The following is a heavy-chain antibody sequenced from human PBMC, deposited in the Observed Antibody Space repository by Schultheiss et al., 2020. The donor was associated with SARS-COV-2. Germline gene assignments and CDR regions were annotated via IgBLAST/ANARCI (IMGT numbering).Heavy chain of an antibody. J-gene: IGHJ6*02. CDR1: GFSLSTSGVG. Sequence: SGPTLVKPTQTLTLTCTFSGFSLSTSGVGVGWIRQPPGKALEWLALIYWDDDKRYSPSLKSRLTITKDTSKNQVVLTMTNMDPVDTATYYCARWARHYYYYGMDVWGQGTTVTVAS. V-gene: IGHV2-5*02. D-gene: IGHD3-16*01. CDR2: IYWDDDK. CDR3: ARWARHYYYYGMDV.